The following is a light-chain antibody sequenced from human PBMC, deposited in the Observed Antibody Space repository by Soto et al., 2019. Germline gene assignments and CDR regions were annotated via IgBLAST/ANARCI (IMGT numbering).Light chain of an antibody. V-gene: IGKV3-11*01. CDR2: DSS. Sequence: EIVLTQSPATLSLSPGERATLSCRTSQSVSGSLAWYQQKPGQAPRLLIYDSSNRASGIPARFSGSGSGTDFTLTITSLEPEDFAVYYCQQRYSWPLAFVGGTKVEI. CDR3: QQRYSWPLA. CDR1: QSVSGS. J-gene: IGKJ4*01.